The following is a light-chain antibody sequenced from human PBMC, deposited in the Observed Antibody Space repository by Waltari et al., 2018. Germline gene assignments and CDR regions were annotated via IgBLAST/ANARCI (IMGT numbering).Light chain of an antibody. CDR3: QQYYSTLYT. CDR1: QSVLYSSHNKNY. CDR2: WAS. J-gene: IGKJ2*01. Sequence: DIVMTQSPDSLAVSLGERGTINCKSSQSVLYSSHNKNYLAWYQQKPGQRPKLLIYWASTRESGVPDRFSGSGSGTDFTLTISSLQAEDVAVYYCQQYYSTLYTFGQGTKLEIK. V-gene: IGKV4-1*01.